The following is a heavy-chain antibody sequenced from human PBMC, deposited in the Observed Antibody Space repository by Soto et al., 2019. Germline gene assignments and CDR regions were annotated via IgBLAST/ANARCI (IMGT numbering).Heavy chain of an antibody. CDR2: INAGNGNT. Sequence: ASVKVSCKASGYTFTSYAMHWVRQAPGQRLEWMGWINAGNGNTKYSQKFQGRVTITRDTSASTAYMELSSLRSEDTAVYYCAREGIAVAGCFDYWGQGTLVTAPQ. D-gene: IGHD6-19*01. CDR3: AREGIAVAGCFDY. CDR1: GYTFTSYA. V-gene: IGHV1-3*01. J-gene: IGHJ4*02.